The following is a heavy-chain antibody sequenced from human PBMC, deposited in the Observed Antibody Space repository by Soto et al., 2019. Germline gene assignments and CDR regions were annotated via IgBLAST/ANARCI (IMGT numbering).Heavy chain of an antibody. Sequence: QVQLVESGGGLVKPGGSLRLSCAASGFTFSDYYMSWIRQAPGKGLEGVSYISGSGSTIYYADSVKGRFTIPRDNAKNSLHLQMNSLRAEDTAVYYCASGVAASHFYYYYMDVWGKWTTVTVSS. CDR2: ISGSGSTI. V-gene: IGHV3-11*01. CDR1: GFTFSDYY. CDR3: ASGVAASHFYYYYMDV. J-gene: IGHJ6*03. D-gene: IGHD2-15*01.